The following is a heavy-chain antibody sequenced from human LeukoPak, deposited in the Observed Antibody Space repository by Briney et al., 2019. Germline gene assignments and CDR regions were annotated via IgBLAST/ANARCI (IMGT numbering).Heavy chain of an antibody. J-gene: IGHJ4*02. CDR3: ATVPRYYYDSSGYYIDY. Sequence: ASVKVSCKASGYTFTSYDINWVRQATGQGLEWMGWMNANSGNTGYAQKFQGRVTMTEDTSTDTAYMELSSLRSEDTAVYYCATVPRYYYDSSGYYIDYWGQGTLVTVSS. V-gene: IGHV1-8*01. D-gene: IGHD3-22*01. CDR1: GYTFTSYD. CDR2: MNANSGNT.